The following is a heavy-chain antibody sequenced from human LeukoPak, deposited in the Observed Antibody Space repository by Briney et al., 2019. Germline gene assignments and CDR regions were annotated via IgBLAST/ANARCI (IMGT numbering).Heavy chain of an antibody. Sequence: GRSLRLSCAASGFTFSSYEMNWVRQAPGKGLEWVSYISSSGSTIYYADSVKGRFTISRDNAKNSLYLQMNSLRAEDTAVYYCARSIPAGNRRWGQGTLVTVSS. D-gene: IGHD2-2*01. J-gene: IGHJ4*02. CDR2: ISSSGSTI. V-gene: IGHV3-48*03. CDR3: ARSIPAGNRR. CDR1: GFTFSSYE.